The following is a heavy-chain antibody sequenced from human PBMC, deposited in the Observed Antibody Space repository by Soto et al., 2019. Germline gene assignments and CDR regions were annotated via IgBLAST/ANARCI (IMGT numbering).Heavy chain of an antibody. J-gene: IGHJ6*03. D-gene: IGHD3-9*01. CDR3: AKGRNLNYDILTGSPLHPELYYMDV. CDR2: ISYDGSNK. Sequence: GGSLRLSCAASGFTFSSYGMHWVRQAPGKGLEWVAVISYDGSNKYYADSVKGRFTISRDNSKNTLYLQMNSLRAEDTAVYYCAKGRNLNYDILTGSPLHPELYYMDVRGKGTTVTVSS. V-gene: IGHV3-30*18. CDR1: GFTFSSYG.